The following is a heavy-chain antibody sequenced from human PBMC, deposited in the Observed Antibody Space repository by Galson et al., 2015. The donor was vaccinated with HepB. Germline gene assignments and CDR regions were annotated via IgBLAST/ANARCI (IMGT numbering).Heavy chain of an antibody. D-gene: IGHD1-14*01. Sequence: SLRLSCAASGFTFSSYGMHWVRQAPGKGLEWVAVISYDGSNKYYADSVKGRFTISRDNSKNTLYLQMNSLRAEDTAMYYCAKGRTNHLDYWGQGTLVTVSS. CDR1: GFTFSSYG. V-gene: IGHV3-30*18. CDR2: ISYDGSNK. CDR3: AKGRTNHLDY. J-gene: IGHJ4*02.